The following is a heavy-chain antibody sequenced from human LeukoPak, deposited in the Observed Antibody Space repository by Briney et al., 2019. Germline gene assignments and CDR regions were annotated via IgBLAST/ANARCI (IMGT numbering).Heavy chain of an antibody. CDR1: GFTFDDYA. J-gene: IGHJ4*02. Sequence: GGSLRLSCAASGFTFDDYAMHWVRQAPGKGLEWVSGISWNSGSIGYADSVKGRFTISRDNAKNSLYLQMNSLRAEDTAVYYCAREIVSSTCFDYWGQGALVTVSS. CDR3: AREIVSSTCFDY. D-gene: IGHD2-2*01. CDR2: ISWNSGSI. V-gene: IGHV3-9*01.